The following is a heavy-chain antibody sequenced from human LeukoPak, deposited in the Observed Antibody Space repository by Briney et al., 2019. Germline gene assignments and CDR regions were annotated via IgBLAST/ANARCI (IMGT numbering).Heavy chain of an antibody. Sequence: GESLKISCKGSGYSFTSYWIGWVRQMSGKGLEWMEIIYPGDSDTRYSPSFQGQVTISADKSISTAYLQWSSLKASDTAMYYCATRLARHWFDPWGQGTLVTVSS. V-gene: IGHV5-51*01. CDR2: IYPGDSDT. CDR1: GYSFTSYW. CDR3: ATRLARHWFDP. D-gene: IGHD6-25*01. J-gene: IGHJ5*02.